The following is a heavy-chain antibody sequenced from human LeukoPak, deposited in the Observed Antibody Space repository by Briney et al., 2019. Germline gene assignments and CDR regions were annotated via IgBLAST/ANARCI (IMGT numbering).Heavy chain of an antibody. Sequence: SLLLSCAACGVTFDDYAMQWVRQAPGGGGEGGLGISWNSGSIGYPDSVKRRFPISRAYAKNPLYLQMNRLRAEDMALYYCAKDTVSGWERGTWFDPWGQGTLVTVSS. CDR1: GVTFDDYA. CDR3: AKDTVSGWERGTWFDP. J-gene: IGHJ5*02. D-gene: IGHD6-19*01. CDR2: ISWNSGSI. V-gene: IGHV3-9*03.